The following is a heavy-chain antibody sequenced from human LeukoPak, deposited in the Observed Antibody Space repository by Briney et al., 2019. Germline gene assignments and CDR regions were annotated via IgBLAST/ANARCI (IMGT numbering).Heavy chain of an antibody. CDR3: SREYFDWSRNYYYGMDV. CDR1: GFTFRSYS. CDR2: ISLSSTTI. D-gene: IGHD3-9*01. Sequence: GGSLRLSCAASGFTFRSYSMTWVRQAPAKGLEGVSYISLSSTTIYYADSVKGRFTISRDDAKNSLYLQMNSLRAEDTAVYYCSREYFDWSRNYYYGMDVWGQGTTVTVSS. V-gene: IGHV3-48*01. J-gene: IGHJ6*02.